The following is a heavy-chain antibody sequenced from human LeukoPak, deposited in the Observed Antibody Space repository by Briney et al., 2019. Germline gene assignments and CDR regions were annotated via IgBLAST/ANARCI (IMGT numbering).Heavy chain of an antibody. J-gene: IGHJ4*02. CDR1: GGSISSGSYY. CDR3: ARETGELPYYSDY. D-gene: IGHD3-10*01. CDR2: IYTSGST. Sequence: MSSETLSLTCTVSGGSISSGSYYWSWIRQPAGKRLEWIGRIYTSGSTNYNPSLKSRVTISGDTSKNQFSLKLSSVTAADTAVYYCARETGELPYYSDYWGQGTLVTVSS. V-gene: IGHV4-61*02.